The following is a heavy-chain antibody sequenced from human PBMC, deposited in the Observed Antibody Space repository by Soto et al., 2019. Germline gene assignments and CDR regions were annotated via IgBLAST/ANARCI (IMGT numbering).Heavy chain of an antibody. CDR3: ASHRVGEYYYYMDV. V-gene: IGHV1-8*01. Sequence: ASVKVSCKASGYTFTSYDINWVRQATGQGLEWMGWMNPNSGNTGYAQKFQGRVTMTRNTSISTAYMELSSLRSEDTAVYYCASHRVGEYYYYMDVWGKGTTVTVSS. J-gene: IGHJ6*03. CDR1: GYTFTSYD. D-gene: IGHD1-26*01. CDR2: MNPNSGNT.